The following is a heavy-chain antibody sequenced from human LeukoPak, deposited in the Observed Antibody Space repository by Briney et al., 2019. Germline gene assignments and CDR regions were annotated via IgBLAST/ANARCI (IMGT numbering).Heavy chain of an antibody. D-gene: IGHD5-18*01. CDR1: GFTFSSYA. Sequence: GGSLRLSCAVSGFTFSSYAMSWVRQAPGKGLEWVSYISSSGSTIYYADSVKGRFTISRDNAKNSLYLQMNSLRAEDTTVYYCASHRGSYGIHFDYWGQGTLVTVSS. V-gene: IGHV3-48*03. CDR3: ASHRGSYGIHFDY. J-gene: IGHJ4*02. CDR2: ISSSGSTI.